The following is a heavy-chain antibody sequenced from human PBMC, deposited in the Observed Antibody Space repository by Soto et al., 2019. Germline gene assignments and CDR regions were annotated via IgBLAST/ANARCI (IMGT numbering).Heavy chain of an antibody. Sequence: QVQLVESGGGVVQPGRSLRLSCAASGFSFSNYAMHWVRQAPGKGLEWGAVISYDGNNKYYADSVKGRFTISRDNSKNTLYLQMNSQRGEDTAVYYCARVSYSSSSFYYYGMDVWGQGPTVTVSS. CDR3: ARVSYSSSSFYYYGMDV. CDR2: ISYDGNNK. D-gene: IGHD6-6*01. J-gene: IGHJ6*02. V-gene: IGHV3-30-3*01. CDR1: GFSFSNYA.